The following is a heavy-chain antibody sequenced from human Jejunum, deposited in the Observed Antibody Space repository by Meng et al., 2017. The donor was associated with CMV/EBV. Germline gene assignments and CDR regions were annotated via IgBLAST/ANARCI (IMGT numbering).Heavy chain of an antibody. Sequence: VSGASITDSYWAWIRQTPGKGLEWIGYVYHTGTTHYNPSLKSRVAISADTSKNQFSLRLNSVTAADTALYYCARDTFARRNGMDVWGQGTTVTVSS. J-gene: IGHJ6*02. CDR1: GASITDSY. CDR2: VYHTGTT. V-gene: IGHV4-59*01. CDR3: ARDTFARRNGMDV.